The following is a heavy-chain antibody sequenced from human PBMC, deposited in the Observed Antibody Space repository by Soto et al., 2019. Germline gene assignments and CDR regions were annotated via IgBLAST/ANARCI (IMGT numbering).Heavy chain of an antibody. CDR2: IHGSGAIT. CDR3: AKDKGPGSYTNWCFDV. CDR1: GLTFSRFA. Sequence: QPGGSLRLSCAASGLTFSRFAMSWVRQAPGKGLEWVATIHGSGAITNYADSVRGRFTISRDNSKDTMYLQLNTLRVEDTAVYYCAKDKGPGSYTNWCFDVWGRGTLVTVSS. J-gene: IGHJ2*01. V-gene: IGHV3-23*01. D-gene: IGHD3-10*01.